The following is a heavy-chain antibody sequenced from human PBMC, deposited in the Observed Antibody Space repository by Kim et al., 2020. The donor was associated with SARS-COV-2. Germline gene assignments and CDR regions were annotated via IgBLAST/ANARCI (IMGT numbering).Heavy chain of an antibody. Sequence: GESLKISCKGSGYSFTSYWISWVRQMPGKGLEWMGRIDPSDSYTNYSPSFQGHVTISADKSISTAYLQWSSLKASDTAMYYCASLRYYDSSGYKRYYYYGMDVWGQGTTVTVSS. CDR2: IDPSDSYT. CDR3: ASLRYYDSSGYKRYYYYGMDV. V-gene: IGHV5-10-1*01. J-gene: IGHJ6*02. D-gene: IGHD3-22*01. CDR1: GYSFTSYW.